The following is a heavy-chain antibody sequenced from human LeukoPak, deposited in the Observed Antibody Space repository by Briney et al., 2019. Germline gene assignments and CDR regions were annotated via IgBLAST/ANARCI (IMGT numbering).Heavy chain of an antibody. CDR2: IYYSGDT. CDR1: VGSISSSSYY. D-gene: IGHD6-19*01. Sequence: PSETLSLTCTVSVGSISSSSYYWGWLRQPPGKGLEWIGRIYYSGDTYYNTSLKSRRVTISVDTSKNQFSLRLSSVTAADTAVYYCARHQWHYYYYMGVWGKGSTVTVSS. V-gene: IGHV4-39*01. CDR3: ARHQWHYYYYMGV. J-gene: IGHJ6*03.